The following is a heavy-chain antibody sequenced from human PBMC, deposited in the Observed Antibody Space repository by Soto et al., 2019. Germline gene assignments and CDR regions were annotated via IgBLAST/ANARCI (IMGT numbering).Heavy chain of an antibody. CDR3: ARGIATGQLDP. CDR2: INPDNGNT. Sequence: GASVKVSCKASGGTFSSYAMNWVRQAPGQRLEWMGWINPDNGNTKSSQKFRDRVIITRDTSASTAYMDLSSLRSEDTAVYYCARGIATGQLDPWGQGTLVTVSS. J-gene: IGHJ5*02. D-gene: IGHD2-15*01. V-gene: IGHV1-3*01. CDR1: GGTFSSYA.